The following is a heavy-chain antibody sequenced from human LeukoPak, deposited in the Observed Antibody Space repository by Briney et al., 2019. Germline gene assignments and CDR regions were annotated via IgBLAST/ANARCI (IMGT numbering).Heavy chain of an antibody. D-gene: IGHD3-16*02. CDR1: GYTFTSYG. V-gene: IGHV1-18*01. CDR2: ISAYNGNT. CDR3: ARGYSRLYDYVWGSYRHTFDY. Sequence: GASVKVSCKASGYTFTSYGISWVRQAPGQGLEWMGWISAYNGNTNYAQKLQGRVTMTTDTSTSTAYMELRSLRSDDTAVYYCARGYSRLYDYVWGSYRHTFDYWGQGTLVTVSS. J-gene: IGHJ4*02.